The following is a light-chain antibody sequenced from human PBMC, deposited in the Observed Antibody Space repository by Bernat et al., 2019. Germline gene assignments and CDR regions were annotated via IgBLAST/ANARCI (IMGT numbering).Light chain of an antibody. CDR2: DVS. CDR1: SSDVGGYNS. Sequence: QSALTQPASVSGSPGQSITISCTGTSSDVGGYNSVSWYQQHPGKAPKLMMYDVSNRPSGVSNCFSGSKSGNTASLTISGLQAEDEAEYYCSSYTSSTTVFGTGTKVTVL. J-gene: IGLJ1*01. CDR3: SSYTSSTTV. V-gene: IGLV2-14*03.